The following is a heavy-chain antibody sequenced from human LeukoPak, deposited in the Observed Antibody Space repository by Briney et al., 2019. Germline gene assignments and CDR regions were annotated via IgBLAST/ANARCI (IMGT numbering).Heavy chain of an antibody. V-gene: IGHV4-31*03. CDR1: GGSISSGGYY. D-gene: IGHD3-22*01. CDR2: IYYSGST. Sequence: PSETLSLTCTVSGGSISSGGYYWSWIRQHPGKGLEWIGYIYYSGSTYYNPSLKSRVTISVDTSKNQFSLKLSSVTAADTAVYYCARNDDSSGYYSAFDIWGQGTMVTVSS. CDR3: ARNDDSSGYYSAFDI. J-gene: IGHJ3*02.